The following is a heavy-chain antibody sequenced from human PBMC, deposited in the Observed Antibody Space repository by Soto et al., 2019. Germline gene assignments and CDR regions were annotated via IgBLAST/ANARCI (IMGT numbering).Heavy chain of an antibody. CDR1: GYSFTTYW. J-gene: IGHJ6*02. V-gene: IGHV5-51*01. CDR2: FHPGESDT. CDR3: ARHEATYYNFYGMDV. Sequence: GESLKISCESHGYSFTTYWITWVRQKPGKGLEWVGSFHPGESDTRYSPSFQGQVTISADRSLATAYLQWSSLQAADTAIYYCARHEATYYNFYGMDVWGQGTTVTVSS.